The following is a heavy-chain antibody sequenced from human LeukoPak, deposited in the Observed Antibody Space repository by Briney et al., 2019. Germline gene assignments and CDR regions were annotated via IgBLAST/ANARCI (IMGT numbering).Heavy chain of an antibody. CDR3: AREMSTGGYRTSDY. Sequence: PGGSLILSCAASGFTFTTYWMTWVRQAPGKGLEWVAGMNFGGSKIRYGASVRGGFTISRDHYKNTLSLPLNSLTADDPATYYCAREMSTGGYRTSDYWGQGTLVIVSS. V-gene: IGHV3-30*03. CDR2: MNFGGSKI. J-gene: IGHJ4*02. D-gene: IGHD2-8*02. CDR1: GFTFTTYW.